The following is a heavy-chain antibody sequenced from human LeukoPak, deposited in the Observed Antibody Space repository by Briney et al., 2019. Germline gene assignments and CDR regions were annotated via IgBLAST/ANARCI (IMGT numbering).Heavy chain of an antibody. CDR3: ARDRDYYGSGSYGWFDP. CDR1: GGSISSYC. Sequence: SETLSLTCTVSGGSISSYCWSWIRQPPGKGLEWIGYIYYSGSTNYNPSLKSRVTISVDTSKNQFSLKLSSVTAADTAVYYCARDRDYYGSGSYGWFDPWGQGTLVTVSS. CDR2: IYYSGST. D-gene: IGHD3-10*01. V-gene: IGHV4-59*12. J-gene: IGHJ5*02.